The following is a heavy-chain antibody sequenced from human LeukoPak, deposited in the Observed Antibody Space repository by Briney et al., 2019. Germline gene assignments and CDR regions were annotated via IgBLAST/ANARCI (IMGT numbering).Heavy chain of an antibody. V-gene: IGHV1-2*02. D-gene: IGHD3-16*01. J-gene: IGHJ5*02. CDR3: ARDWGEDWFDP. CDR2: INPKSGDT. CDR1: GYTFTGYY. Sequence: ASVKVSCKASGYTFTGYYMHFIRQAPGQGLEWMGWINPKSGDTNYAQKFQGRVTMTRDTSISTAYMELSRLTSDDTALYYCARDWGEDWFDPWGQGTQVTVSS.